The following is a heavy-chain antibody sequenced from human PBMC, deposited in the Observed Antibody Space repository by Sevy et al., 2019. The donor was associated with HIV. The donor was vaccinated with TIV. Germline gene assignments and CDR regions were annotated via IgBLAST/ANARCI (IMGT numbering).Heavy chain of an antibody. D-gene: IGHD5-12*01. V-gene: IGHV1-69*04. CDR3: ATGYSGYEPQVNY. CDR1: GGTFSSYA. J-gene: IGHJ4*02. CDR2: IIPTLGIA. Sequence: ASVKVSCKASGGTFSSYAISWVRQAPGQGLEWMGRIIPTLGIANYAQKFQGRVTITADKSTSTAYMELSSLRSEDTAGYYCATGYSGYEPQVNYWGQGTLVTVSS.